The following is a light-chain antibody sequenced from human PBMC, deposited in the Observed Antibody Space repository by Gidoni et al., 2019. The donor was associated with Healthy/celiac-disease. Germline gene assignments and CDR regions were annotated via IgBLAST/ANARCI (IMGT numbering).Light chain of an antibody. J-gene: IGLJ3*02. V-gene: IGLV1-40*01. CDR3: QSYDSSLSGSV. CDR1: SSNIGAGYY. Sequence: QSVLTQPPSVSGAPGQRVTIPCTGSSSNIGAGYYVHWYQQLPGTAPKLLIYGNSNRPSRVPDRFSGSKSGTSASLAITGLQAEDEADYYCQSYDSSLSGSVFGGGTKLTVL. CDR2: GNS.